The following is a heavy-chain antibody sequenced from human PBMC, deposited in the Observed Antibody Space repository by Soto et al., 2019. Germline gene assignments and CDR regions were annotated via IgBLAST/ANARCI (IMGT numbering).Heavy chain of an antibody. Sequence: ASVKVSCKASGGTFSSYAISWVRQAPGQGLEWMGGIIPIFGTANYAQKFQGRVTITADESTSTAYMELSSLRSEDTAVYYCASPNRRDGYNYYFDYWRQGTLVTVS. D-gene: IGHD1-1*01. J-gene: IGHJ4*02. CDR1: GGTFSSYA. V-gene: IGHV1-69*13. CDR3: ASPNRRDGYNYYFDY. CDR2: IIPIFGTA.